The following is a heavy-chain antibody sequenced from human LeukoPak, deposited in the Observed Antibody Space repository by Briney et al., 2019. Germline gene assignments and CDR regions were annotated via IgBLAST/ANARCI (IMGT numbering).Heavy chain of an antibody. Sequence: GGSLRLSCAASGFIFSDYYMSWVRQAPGKGLEWVANIKQDGSEKYYVDSVKGRFTISRDDAKNSLYLQMNSLRAEDTAVYYCARDKSMVRGFDYWGQGTLVTVSS. CDR1: GFIFSDYY. CDR2: IKQDGSEK. V-gene: IGHV3-7*01. J-gene: IGHJ4*02. D-gene: IGHD3-10*01. CDR3: ARDKSMVRGFDY.